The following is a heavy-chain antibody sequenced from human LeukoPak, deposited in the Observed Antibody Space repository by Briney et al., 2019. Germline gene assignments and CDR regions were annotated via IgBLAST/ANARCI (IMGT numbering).Heavy chain of an antibody. CDR2: ISGSGGST. V-gene: IGHV3-23*01. Sequence: PGGSLRLSCAASGFTFSSYAMSWVRQAPGKGLEWVSGISGSGGSTYYADSVKGQFTISRDNAKNSLYLQMNSLRAEDTAVYYCARDSRVADIWGQGTMVTVSS. CDR1: GFTFSSYA. J-gene: IGHJ3*02. D-gene: IGHD2-15*01. CDR3: ARDSRVADI.